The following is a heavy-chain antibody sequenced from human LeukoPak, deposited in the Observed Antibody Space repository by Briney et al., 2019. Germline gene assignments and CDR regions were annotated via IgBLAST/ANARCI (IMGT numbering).Heavy chain of an antibody. CDR1: GFTFTDYW. Sequence: TGGSLRLSCEVSGFTFTDYWMNWVRQAPGKGPEWVASIRQDGSEKTYVDSVKGRFTISRDNTKNSLSLQLNGLRAEDTAVYYCARDGTAADLYFDLWGQGTLVTVSS. J-gene: IGHJ4*01. CDR3: ARDGTAADLYFDL. V-gene: IGHV3-7*01. D-gene: IGHD6-13*01. CDR2: IRQDGSEK.